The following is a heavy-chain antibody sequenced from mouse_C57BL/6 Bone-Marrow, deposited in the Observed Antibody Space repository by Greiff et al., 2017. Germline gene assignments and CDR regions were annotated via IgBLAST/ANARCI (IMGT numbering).Heavy chain of an antibody. CDR2: IHPNSGST. J-gene: IGHJ2*01. Sequence: QVQLQQPGAELVKPGASVQLSCKASGYTFTSYWMHWVKQRPGQGLEWIGMIHPNSGSTNYNEKFKSKATLTVDKSSSTAYMQLSSLTSEDSAVYYCARSGVLYPFDYWGQGTTLTVSS. CDR3: ARSGVLYPFDY. CDR1: GYTFTSYW. D-gene: IGHD2-12*01. V-gene: IGHV1-64*01.